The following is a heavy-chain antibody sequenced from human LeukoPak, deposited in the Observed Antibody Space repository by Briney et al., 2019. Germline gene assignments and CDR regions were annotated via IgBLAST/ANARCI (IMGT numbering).Heavy chain of an antibody. CDR1: GFTFSSYW. J-gene: IGHJ5*02. CDR3: ARDRVPSRDTNWFDP. Sequence: GGSLRLSCAASGFTFSSYWMHWVRQAPGRGLVWVSRINSDGSSTSYADSVKGRFTISRDNAKNTLYLQMNSLRAEDTAVYYCARDRVPSRDTNWFDPWGQGTLVTVSS. V-gene: IGHV3-74*01. D-gene: IGHD5-18*01. CDR2: INSDGSST.